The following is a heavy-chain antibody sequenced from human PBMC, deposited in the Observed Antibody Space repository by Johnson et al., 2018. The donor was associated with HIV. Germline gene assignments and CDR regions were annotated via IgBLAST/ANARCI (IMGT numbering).Heavy chain of an antibody. D-gene: IGHD3/OR15-3a*01. V-gene: IGHV3-30*03. CDR1: GFTFSSYG. J-gene: IGHJ3*02. CDR2: ISFDGTNK. Sequence: QVQLVESGGGVVQPGRSLRLSCAASGFTFSSYGIHWVRQAPGKGLEWVAVISFDGTNKYYADSVKGRFTITRDNSKNTLYLQMNSLSAEDTAVYYCARDGRGRDAFDIWGQGTVVTVSS. CDR3: ARDGRGRDAFDI.